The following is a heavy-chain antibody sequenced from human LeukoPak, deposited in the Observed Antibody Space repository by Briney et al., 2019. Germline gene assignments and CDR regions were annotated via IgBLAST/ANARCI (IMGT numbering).Heavy chain of an antibody. CDR1: GFTFSSYE. J-gene: IGHJ3*02. D-gene: IGHD2-2*01. CDR2: ISSSGSTI. V-gene: IGHV3-48*03. Sequence: GGSLRLSCAAFGFTFSSYEMNWVRQAPGKGLEWVSYISSSGSTIYYADSVKGRFTISRDNAKNSLYLQMNSLRAEDTAVYYCARDMRDIVVVPAANGPAFDIWGQGTMVTVSS. CDR3: ARDMRDIVVVPAANGPAFDI.